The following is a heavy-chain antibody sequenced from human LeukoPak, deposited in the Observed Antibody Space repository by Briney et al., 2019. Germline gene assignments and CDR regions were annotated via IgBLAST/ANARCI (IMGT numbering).Heavy chain of an antibody. CDR2: ISGSGGST. CDR3: AKALVGGTRDNWFDP. V-gene: IGHV3-23*01. J-gene: IGHJ5*02. CDR1: GFTFSSYA. Sequence: GGSLRLSCAASGFTFSSYAMGWVRQAPGKGLEWVSAISGSGGSTYYADSVKGRFTISRDNSKNTLYLQMNSLRAEDTAVYYCAKALVGGTRDNWFDPWGQGTLVTVSS. D-gene: IGHD2-21*02.